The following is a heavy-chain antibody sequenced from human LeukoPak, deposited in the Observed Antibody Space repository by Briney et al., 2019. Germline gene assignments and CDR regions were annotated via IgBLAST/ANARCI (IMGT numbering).Heavy chain of an antibody. J-gene: IGHJ3*02. CDR2: IYYSGST. D-gene: IGHD2-2*03. V-gene: IGHV4-59*08. Sequence: SETLSLTRTVSGGSISSYYWSWIRQPPGKGLEWIGYIYYSGSTNYNPSLRSRVTISVDTSKNQFSLKLSSVTAADTAMYFCAGYMDIGAFAIWGQGTMVTVSS. CDR1: GGSISSYY. CDR3: AGYMDIGAFAI.